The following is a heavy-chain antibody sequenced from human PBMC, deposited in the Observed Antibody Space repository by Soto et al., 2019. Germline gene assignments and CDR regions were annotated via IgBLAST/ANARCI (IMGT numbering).Heavy chain of an antibody. V-gene: IGHV4-59*13. D-gene: IGHD3-10*01. J-gene: IGHJ5*02. CDR3: ATDSAGRGPFDP. CDR1: GGSFGTNY. CDR2: TYHTGST. Sequence: XTLSLPCTISGGSFGTNYWSWIRQAPGKGLEWTGYTYHTGSTKYNPSLKSRATISVDTSKNQFSLTLNSAAAADTSVYYCATDSAGRGPFDPWGQGILVTVSS.